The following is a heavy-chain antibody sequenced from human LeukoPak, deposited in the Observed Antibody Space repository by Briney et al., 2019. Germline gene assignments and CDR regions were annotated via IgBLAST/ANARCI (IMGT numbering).Heavy chain of an antibody. D-gene: IGHD3-22*01. CDR3: ARDLDSSGYRDY. CDR1: GGSISSYY. J-gene: IGHJ4*02. Sequence: SETLSLTCTVSGGSISSYYWSWIPQPPGKGLEWIGYIYYSGSTNYNPSLKSRVTISVDTSKNQFSLKLSSVTAADTAVYYCARDLDSSGYRDYWGQGTLVTVSS. CDR2: IYYSGST. V-gene: IGHV4-59*01.